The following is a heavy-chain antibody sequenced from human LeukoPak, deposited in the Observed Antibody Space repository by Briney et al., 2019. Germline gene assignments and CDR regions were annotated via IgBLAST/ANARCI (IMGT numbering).Heavy chain of an antibody. CDR3: ARGGGTIFGVVFFDY. J-gene: IGHJ4*02. D-gene: IGHD3-3*01. V-gene: IGHV4-30-4*01. CDR1: GGSFSGYY. CDR2: IYYSGST. Sequence: SETLSLTCAVYGGSFSGYYWSWIRQPPGKGLEWIGYIYYSGSTYYNPSLKSRVTISVDTSKNQFSLKLGSVTAADTAVYYCARGGGTIFGVVFFDYWGQGTLVTVSS.